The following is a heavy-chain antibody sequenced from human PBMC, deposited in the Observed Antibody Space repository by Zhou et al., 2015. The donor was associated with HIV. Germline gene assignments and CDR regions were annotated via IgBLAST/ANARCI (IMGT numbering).Heavy chain of an antibody. D-gene: IGHD6-13*01. V-gene: IGHV1-46*01. Sequence: QVQLVQSGAEVKKPGSSVKVSCKASGGTFSSYAISWVRQAPGQGLEWMGIINPSGGSTSYAQKFQGRVTMTRDTSISTAYMELSRLRSDDTAVYYCAGSSSWYYFDYWGQGTLVTVSS. J-gene: IGHJ4*02. CDR3: AGSSSWYYFDY. CDR2: INPSGGST. CDR1: GGTFSSYA.